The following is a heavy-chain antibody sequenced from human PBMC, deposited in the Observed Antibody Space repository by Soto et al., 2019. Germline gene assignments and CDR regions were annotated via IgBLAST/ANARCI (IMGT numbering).Heavy chain of an antibody. Sequence: SETLSLTCAVSGDSISGNWWTYVRRPPGKGLEWIGEIDHRGTTNYNPSLESRVTISVDKSKNQFSLRLSCVTAADTAVYYCARFREVIGHCYQYHGLDVWGQGTLVTVYS. V-gene: IGHV4-4*02. CDR1: GDSISGNW. CDR3: ARFREVIGHCYQYHGLDV. D-gene: IGHD2-21*01. CDR2: IDHRGTT. J-gene: IGHJ6*02.